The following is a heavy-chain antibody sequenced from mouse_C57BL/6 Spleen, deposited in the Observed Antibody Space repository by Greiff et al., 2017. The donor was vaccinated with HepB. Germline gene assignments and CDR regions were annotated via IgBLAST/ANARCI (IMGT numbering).Heavy chain of an antibody. J-gene: IGHJ2*01. V-gene: IGHV14-3*01. Sequence: VQLKESVAELVRPGASVKLSCTASGFNIKNTYMHWVKQRPEQGLEWIGRIDPANGNTKYAPKFQGKATITADTSSNTAYLQLSSLTSEDTAIYYCARNYYGSSGDYFDYWGQGTTLTVSS. CDR2: IDPANGNT. D-gene: IGHD1-1*01. CDR1: GFNIKNTY. CDR3: ARNYYGSSGDYFDY.